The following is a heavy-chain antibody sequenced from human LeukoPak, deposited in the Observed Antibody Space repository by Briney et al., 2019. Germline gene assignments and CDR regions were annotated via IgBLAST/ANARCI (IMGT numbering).Heavy chain of an antibody. CDR2: IYSGGST. CDR3: ARAGTAAGTFDY. V-gene: IGHV3-53*01. D-gene: IGHD6-13*01. J-gene: IGHJ4*02. CDR1: GFTVSSNY. Sequence: GGSLRLSCAASGFTVSSNYMSWVRQAPGKGLEWVSVIYSGGSTYYADSVKGRFTISRDNSKNTMYLQMNSLRAEDTAVYYCARAGTAAGTFDYWGQGTLVTVSS.